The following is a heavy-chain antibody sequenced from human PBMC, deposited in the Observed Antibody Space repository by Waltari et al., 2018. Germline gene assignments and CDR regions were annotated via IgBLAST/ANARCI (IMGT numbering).Heavy chain of an antibody. Sequence: QVQLVQSGAEVKKPGSSVKVSCKASGGTFSSYAISWVRQAPGQGLEWMGRIIPICGTANYAPKVQGRVQITADNSTSTAYMERSSLRSEETAVYYCARDRGKTGTTGWWGQGTLVNVSS. CDR2: IIPICGTA. V-gene: IGHV1-69*08. CDR1: GGTFSSYA. J-gene: IGHJ4*02. D-gene: IGHD1-1*01. CDR3: ARDRGKTGTTGW.